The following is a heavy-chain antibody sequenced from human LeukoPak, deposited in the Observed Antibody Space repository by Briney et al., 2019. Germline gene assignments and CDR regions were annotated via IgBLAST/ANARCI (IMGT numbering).Heavy chain of an antibody. CDR1: GFTFSSYA. D-gene: IGHD3-22*01. CDR3: AEPEGGYYDIRPD. Sequence: GGSLRLSCAASGFTFSSYAMSWVRQAPGKGLEWVSAISGSGGSTYYADFVKGRFTISRDNSKNTLYLQMNSLRAEDTAVYYCAEPEGGYYDIRPDWGQGTLVTVSS. CDR2: ISGSGGST. V-gene: IGHV3-23*01. J-gene: IGHJ4*02.